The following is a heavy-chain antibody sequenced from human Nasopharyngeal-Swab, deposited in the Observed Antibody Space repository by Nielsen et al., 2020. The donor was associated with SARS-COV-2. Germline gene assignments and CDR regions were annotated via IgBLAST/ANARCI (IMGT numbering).Heavy chain of an antibody. Sequence: SQTLSLTCAVYGGSFSGYYWSWIRQPPGKGLEWIGEINHSGSTNYNPSLKSRVTISVDTSKNQFSLKLSSVTAADTAVYYCARSLRITIFGVVIISRWFDLWGQGTLVTVSS. D-gene: IGHD3-3*01. CDR2: INHSGST. CDR3: ARSLRITIFGVVIISRWFDL. J-gene: IGHJ5*02. V-gene: IGHV4-34*01. CDR1: GGSFSGYY.